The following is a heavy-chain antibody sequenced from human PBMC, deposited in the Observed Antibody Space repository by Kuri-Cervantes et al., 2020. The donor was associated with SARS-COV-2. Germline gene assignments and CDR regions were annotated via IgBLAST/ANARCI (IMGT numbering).Heavy chain of an antibody. CDR3: AREATYCSGGSCYYNWFDP. D-gene: IGHD2-15*01. Sequence: ASAKVSCKASGYTFTSYYMHWVRQAPGQGLEWMGIINPSGGSTSYAQKFQGRVTMTRDTSTSTVYMELSSLRSEDTAVYYCAREATYCSGGSCYYNWFDPWGQGTLVTVSS. J-gene: IGHJ5*02. CDR1: GYTFTSYY. V-gene: IGHV1-46*01. CDR2: INPSGGST.